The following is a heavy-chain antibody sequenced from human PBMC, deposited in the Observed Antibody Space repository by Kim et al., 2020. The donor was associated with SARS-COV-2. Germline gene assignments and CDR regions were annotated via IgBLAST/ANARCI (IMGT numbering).Heavy chain of an antibody. CDR3: AKYSSSPPYYYYYGMDV. D-gene: IGHD6-6*01. Sequence: GGSLRLSCAASGFTFSSYGMHWVRQAPGKGLEWVAVISYDGSNKYYADSVKGRFTISRDNSKNTLYLQMNSLRAEDTAVYYCAKYSSSPPYYYYYGMDVWGQGTTVTVSS. CDR1: GFTFSSYG. CDR2: ISYDGSNK. J-gene: IGHJ6*02. V-gene: IGHV3-30*18.